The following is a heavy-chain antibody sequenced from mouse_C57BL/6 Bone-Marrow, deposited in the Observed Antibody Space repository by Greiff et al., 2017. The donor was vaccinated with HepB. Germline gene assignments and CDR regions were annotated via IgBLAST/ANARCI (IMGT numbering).Heavy chain of an antibody. D-gene: IGHD1-1*01. J-gene: IGHJ1*03. CDR3: ARREGYYGSSYYWYFDV. CDR2: INYDGSST. V-gene: IGHV5-16*01. CDR1: GFTFSDYY. Sequence: EVQVVESEGGLVQPGSSMKLSCTASGFTFSDYYMAWVRQVPEKGLEWVANINYDGSSTYYLDSLKSRFIISRDNAKNILYLQMSSLKSEDTATYYCARREGYYGSSYYWYFDVWGTGTTVTVSS.